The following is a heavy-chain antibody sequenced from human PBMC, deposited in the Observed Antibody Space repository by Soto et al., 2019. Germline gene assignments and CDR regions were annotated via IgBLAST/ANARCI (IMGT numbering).Heavy chain of an antibody. CDR2: ISGSGGST. D-gene: IGHD6-19*01. CDR1: EFSFSNLA. V-gene: IGHV3-23*01. CDR3: AKLRGFIAVAGAFDY. Sequence: GGSLRLSCAASEFSFSNLAMSWVRQAPGKGLEWISGISGSGGSTYYLDSVKGRFAISRDNSKNTLYLQMNSLRVEDTALYYCAKLRGFIAVAGAFDYWGLGTLVTVSS. J-gene: IGHJ4*02.